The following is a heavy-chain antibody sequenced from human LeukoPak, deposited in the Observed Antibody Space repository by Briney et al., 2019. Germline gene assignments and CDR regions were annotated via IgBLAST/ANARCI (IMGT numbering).Heavy chain of an antibody. D-gene: IGHD4-23*01. Sequence: SETLSLTCTVSGGSISSSSYYWGWIRQPPGKGLEWIGSIYYSGSTYYNPSLKSRVTISVDASKNQFSLKLSSVTAADTAGYYCARLTPYYYYYMDVWGKGTTVTVSS. CDR2: IYYSGST. CDR1: GGSISSSSYY. V-gene: IGHV4-39*01. J-gene: IGHJ6*03. CDR3: ARLTPYYYYYMDV.